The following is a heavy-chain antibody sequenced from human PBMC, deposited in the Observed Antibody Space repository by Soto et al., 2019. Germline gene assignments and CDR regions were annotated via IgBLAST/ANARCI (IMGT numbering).Heavy chain of an antibody. D-gene: IGHD4-17*01. CDR3: ARTTAVPNTLRSRYFFDY. V-gene: IGHV4-61*01. Sequence: SETLSLTCSVSGGSVSNNTYYWSWIRQPPGKRLEWIGYVYYSGSTNYNPSLKSRVTISVDPSKNQFSLRLSSVTTADTALYYCARTTAVPNTLRSRYFFDYWGQGTLVTVSS. J-gene: IGHJ4*02. CDR2: VYYSGST. CDR1: GGSVSNNTYY.